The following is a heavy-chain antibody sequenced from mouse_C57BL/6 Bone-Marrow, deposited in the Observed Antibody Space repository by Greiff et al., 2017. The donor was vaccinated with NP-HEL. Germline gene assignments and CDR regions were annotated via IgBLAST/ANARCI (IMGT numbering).Heavy chain of an antibody. CDR3: ARHFTTVVADYFDY. Sequence: EVKLVESGGDLVKPGGSLKLSCAASGFTFSSYGMSWVRQTPDKRLEWVATISSGGSYTYYPDSVKGRFTISRDNAKNTLYLQMSSLKSEDTAMYYCARHFTTVVADYFDYWGQGTTLTVSS. V-gene: IGHV5-6*01. J-gene: IGHJ2*01. CDR1: GFTFSSYG. D-gene: IGHD1-1*01. CDR2: ISSGGSYT.